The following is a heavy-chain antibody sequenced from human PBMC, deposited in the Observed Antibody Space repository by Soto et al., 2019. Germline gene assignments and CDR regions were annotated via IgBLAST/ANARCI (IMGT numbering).Heavy chain of an antibody. Sequence: ASVKVSCKASGYTFTSYDINWVRQATGQGLEWMGWMNPNSGNTGYAQKFQGRVTMTRNTSISTAYMELSSLRSEDTAVYYCARADHRRYYYGMAVWGQGTTVTVSS. J-gene: IGHJ6*02. D-gene: IGHD2-21*01. CDR2: MNPNSGNT. CDR1: GYTFTSYD. CDR3: ARADHRRYYYGMAV. V-gene: IGHV1-8*01.